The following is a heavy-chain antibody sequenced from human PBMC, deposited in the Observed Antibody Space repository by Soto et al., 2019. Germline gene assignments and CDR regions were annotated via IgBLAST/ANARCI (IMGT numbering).Heavy chain of an antibody. CDR1: GGSISSGGYY. J-gene: IGHJ4*02. D-gene: IGHD1-26*01. CDR3: ARVPVEMATSLRGYYFDY. CDR2: IYYSEST. V-gene: IGHV4-31*03. Sequence: QVQLQESGPGLVKPSQTLSLTCTVSGGSISSGGYYWSWIRQHPGKGLEWIGYIYYSESTYYNPSIKSRVTISVDTSKNQSSLKLSSVTAADTAVYYCARVPVEMATSLRGYYFDYWGQGTLVTVSS.